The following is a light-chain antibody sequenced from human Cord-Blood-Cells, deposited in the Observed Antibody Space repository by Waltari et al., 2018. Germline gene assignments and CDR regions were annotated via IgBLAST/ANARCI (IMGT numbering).Light chain of an antibody. J-gene: IGKJ5*01. V-gene: IGKV4-1*01. CDR1: QSVLYSSNNKNY. Sequence: DIVMTQSPDSLAVSLAGRPTFNSKPTQSVLYSSNNKNYLAWYQQKPGQPPKLLIYWASTRESGVPDRFSGSGSGTDFTLTISSLQAEDVAVYYCQQYYSTPITFGQGTRLEIK. CDR2: WAS. CDR3: QQYYSTPIT.